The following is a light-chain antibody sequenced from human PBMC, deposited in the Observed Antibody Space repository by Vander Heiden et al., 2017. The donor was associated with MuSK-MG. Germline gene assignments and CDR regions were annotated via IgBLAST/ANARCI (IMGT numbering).Light chain of an antibody. CDR3: SSYAGSYTLV. CDR1: SNDVGGYNY. Sequence: QSALTQPRSVSGSPGPSVTISCTGTSNDVGGYNYVSWYQQHPGKAPKFMIYDVNKRPSGVPDRFSGSKSGNTASLTISGLQAEDEADYYCSSYAGSYTLVFGGGTKLTVL. J-gene: IGLJ3*02. CDR2: DVN. V-gene: IGLV2-11*01.